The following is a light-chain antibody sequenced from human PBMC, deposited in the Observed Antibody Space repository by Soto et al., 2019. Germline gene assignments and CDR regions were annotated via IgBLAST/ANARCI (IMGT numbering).Light chain of an antibody. CDR1: QGISSY. CDR3: PPGNSFPLT. J-gene: IGKJ4*01. V-gene: IGKV1-9*01. Sequence: EIQLTQSPSFLSASIGDRVTITCRASQGISSYLAWYQQKPGKAPKLLMYAASSLHSGVPSRFSGSGSGTDFNLTLSSPPAEKFATYYCPPGNSFPLTFGGGTKVDIK. CDR2: AAS.